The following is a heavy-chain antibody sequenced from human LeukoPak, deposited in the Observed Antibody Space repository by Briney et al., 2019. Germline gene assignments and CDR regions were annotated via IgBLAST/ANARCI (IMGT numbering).Heavy chain of an antibody. CDR2: IYYSGST. Sequence: SETLSLTCTVSGGSISSYYWSWIRQPPGKGLEWIGYIYYSGSTNYNPSLKSRVTISVDTSKNQFSLKLSSVTAADTAVYYCARLLGYCSSTSCYIDHNWFDPWGQGTLVTVSS. CDR3: ARLLGYCSSTSCYIDHNWFDP. CDR1: GGSISSYY. J-gene: IGHJ5*02. D-gene: IGHD2-2*02. V-gene: IGHV4-59*08.